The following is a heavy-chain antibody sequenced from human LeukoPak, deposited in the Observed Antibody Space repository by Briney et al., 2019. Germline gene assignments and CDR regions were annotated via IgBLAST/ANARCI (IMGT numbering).Heavy chain of an antibody. CDR3: AHTPRSSSWPDNWFDP. CDR2: IYWDDDK. CDR1: GGSIRGYYW. V-gene: IGHV2-5*08. D-gene: IGHD6-13*01. J-gene: IGHJ5*02. Sequence: TLSLTCNVSGGSIRGYYWSWIRQPPGKALEWLALIYWDDDKRYSPSLKSRLTITKDTSKNQVVLTMTNMDPVDTATYYCAHTPRSSSWPDNWFDPWGQGTLVTVSS.